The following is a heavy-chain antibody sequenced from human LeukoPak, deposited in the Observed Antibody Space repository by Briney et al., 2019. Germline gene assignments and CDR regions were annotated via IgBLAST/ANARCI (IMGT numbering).Heavy chain of an antibody. CDR1: GFTVSSNY. CDR3: ARDRSYYYYMDV. Sequence: GESLRLSCAASGFTVSSNYMSWVRQAPGKGLEWVSVIYSGGSTYYADSVKGRFTISRDNSKNTLYLQMNSLRAEDTAVYYCARDRSYYYYMDVWGKGTTVTVSS. CDR2: IYSGGST. D-gene: IGHD3-22*01. J-gene: IGHJ6*03. V-gene: IGHV3-66*02.